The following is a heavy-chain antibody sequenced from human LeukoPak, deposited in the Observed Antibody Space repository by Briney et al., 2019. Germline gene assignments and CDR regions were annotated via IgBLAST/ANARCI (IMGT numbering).Heavy chain of an antibody. D-gene: IGHD6-6*01. CDR3: TRLASRPI. V-gene: IGHV3-30*03. CDR1: GFTFNNYG. Sequence: GGSLRLSCVASGFTFNNYGMQWVRQAPGKGLEWVAVISNDGNRKYYVDSVKGRFTISRDNSKNTLYLQMNSLRAEDTALYYCTRLASRPIWGRGTKVAVSS. J-gene: IGHJ3*02. CDR2: ISNDGNRK.